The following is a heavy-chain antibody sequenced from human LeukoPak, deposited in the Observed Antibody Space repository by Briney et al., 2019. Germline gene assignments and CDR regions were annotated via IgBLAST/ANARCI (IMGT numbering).Heavy chain of an antibody. CDR3: ARDRVQGRYYYGMDV. CDR2: INPNSGGT. V-gene: IGHV1-2*04. Sequence: ASVKVSCKASGYTFTGYYMHWVRQAPGQGLEWMGWINPNSGGTNYAQKFQGWVTMTRDTSISTAYMELSRLRSDDTAVYYCARDRVQGRYYYGMDVWGKGTTVTVSS. J-gene: IGHJ6*04. CDR1: GYTFTGYY. D-gene: IGHD1-1*01.